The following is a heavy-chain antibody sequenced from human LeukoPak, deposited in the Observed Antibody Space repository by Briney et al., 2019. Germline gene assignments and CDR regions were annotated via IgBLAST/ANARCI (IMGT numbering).Heavy chain of an antibody. Sequence: TLSLTCNVSGGSISSGGYYWSWIRQPPGKGLEWIGYIYHSGSTYYNPSLKSRVTIPVDRSKNQFSLKLSSVTAADTAVYYCARAPYSSYGDYWGQGTLVTVAS. CDR3: ARAPYSSYGDY. J-gene: IGHJ4*02. V-gene: IGHV4-30-2*01. CDR2: IYHSGST. CDR1: GGSISSGGYY. D-gene: IGHD3-22*01.